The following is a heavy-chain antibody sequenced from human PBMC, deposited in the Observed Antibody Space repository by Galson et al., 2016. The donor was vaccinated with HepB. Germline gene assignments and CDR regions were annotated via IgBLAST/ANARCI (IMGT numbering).Heavy chain of an antibody. CDR3: ARDTMVRGAKMDY. CDR2: IIPIFGTT. J-gene: IGHJ4*02. V-gene: IGHV1-69*13. Sequence: SVKVSCKASGDTFSTYAISWVRQTPGQGPEWMGGIIPIFGTTNYAQRFQGRVMITADESTSTAYMGLSSLRSEDTAVYYCARDTMVRGAKMDYWGQGTLVTVSS. CDR1: GDTFSTYA. D-gene: IGHD3-10*01.